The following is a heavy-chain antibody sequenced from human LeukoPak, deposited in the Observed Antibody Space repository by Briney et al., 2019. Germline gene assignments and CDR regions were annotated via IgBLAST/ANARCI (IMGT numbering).Heavy chain of an antibody. CDR3: ARGIAAAAFLGRYQSYMDV. V-gene: IGHV4-30-4*01. J-gene: IGHJ6*03. Sequence: SQTLSLTCTVSGGSISSGDFYWNWIRQPPGKGLEWIGYIHYTGSTSYNPSLKSRITISVDTSKDQFSLKLSSVTAADTAVYYCARGIAAAAFLGRYQSYMDVWGKGTTVTVSS. D-gene: IGHD6-13*01. CDR1: GGSISSGDFY. CDR2: IHYTGST.